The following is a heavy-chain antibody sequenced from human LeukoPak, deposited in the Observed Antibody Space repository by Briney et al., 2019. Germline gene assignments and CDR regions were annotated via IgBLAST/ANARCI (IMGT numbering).Heavy chain of an antibody. CDR2: MNPNTGNA. CDR3: ARHFGTGDNFDY. D-gene: IGHD1-1*01. J-gene: IGHJ4*02. V-gene: IGHV1-8*01. Sequence: ASMKVSCKASGYTFTNFDINWVRQATGQGLEWMGWMNPNTGNAGYAQKFQDRVTITWDASISTAYMDLSSLRSEDTAVYYCARHFGTGDNFDYWGQGTLVTVSS. CDR1: GYTFTNFD.